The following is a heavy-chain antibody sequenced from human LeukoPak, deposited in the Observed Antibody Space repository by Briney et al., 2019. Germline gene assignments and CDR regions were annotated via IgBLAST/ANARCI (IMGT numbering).Heavy chain of an antibody. J-gene: IGHJ4*02. CDR3: AAGYYDSSGPGNYFDY. V-gene: IGHV4-39*01. Sequence: SETQSLTCTVSGGSISSSSYYWGWIRQPPGKGLEWIGSIYYSGSTYYNPSLKSRVTISVDTSKNQFSLKLSSVTAADTAVYYCAAGYYDSSGPGNYFDYWGQGTLVTVSS. CDR2: IYYSGST. D-gene: IGHD3-22*01. CDR1: GGSISSSSYY.